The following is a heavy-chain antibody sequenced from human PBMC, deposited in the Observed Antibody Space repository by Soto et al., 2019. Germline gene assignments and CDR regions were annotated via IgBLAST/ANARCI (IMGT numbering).Heavy chain of an antibody. D-gene: IGHD1-20*01. J-gene: IGHJ6*02. Sequence: PSQTLSLTCAISGDSVSSNSAAWNWIRQSPSRGLEWLGRTYYRSKWYNDYAVSVKSRITINPDTSKNQFSLQLNSVTPEDTAVYYCARDFFPTGIGPTDGMDVWGQGTTVTVSS. V-gene: IGHV6-1*01. CDR3: ARDFFPTGIGPTDGMDV. CDR1: GDSVSSNSAA. CDR2: TYYRSKWYN.